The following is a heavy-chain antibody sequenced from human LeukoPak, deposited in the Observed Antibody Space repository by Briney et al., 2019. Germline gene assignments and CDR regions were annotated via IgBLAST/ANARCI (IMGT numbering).Heavy chain of an antibody. D-gene: IGHD6-19*01. CDR2: ISSSGDTI. Sequence: GGSLRLSCAASGFTFSSYEMNWVRQAPGKGLEWVSYISSSGDTIYYADSVKGRFTISRDNAKNPLYLQMNSLRAEDTAVYYCAREIKRSSGWYDFDYWGQGTLVTVSS. CDR1: GFTFSSYE. V-gene: IGHV3-48*03. CDR3: AREIKRSSGWYDFDY. J-gene: IGHJ4*02.